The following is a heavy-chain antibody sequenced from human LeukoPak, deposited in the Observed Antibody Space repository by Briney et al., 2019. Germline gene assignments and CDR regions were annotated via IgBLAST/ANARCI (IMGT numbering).Heavy chain of an antibody. CDR3: ARSRYSSSPPRY. CDR2: IYSNGDT. D-gene: IGHD6-6*01. J-gene: IGHJ4*02. V-gene: IGHV3-53*01. CDR1: GFTVSSSY. Sequence: GGSLRLSCAASGFTVSSSYMSWVRQAPGKGLEWVSVIYSNGDTYYPESVKGRFTISRDNAKNSLYLQMNSLRAEDTAVYYCARSRYSSSPPRYWGQGTLVTVSS.